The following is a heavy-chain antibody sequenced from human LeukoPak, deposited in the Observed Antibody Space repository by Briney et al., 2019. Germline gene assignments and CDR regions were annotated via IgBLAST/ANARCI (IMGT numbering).Heavy chain of an antibody. Sequence: GGSLRLSCVASGFTVSSYGMHWVRRAPGKGLEWVAVIWYDGSNKYYADSVKGRFTTSRDNSKNTLYLQMNNLRAEDTAVYYCANGDSSGWYVLDYWGQGTLVTVSS. D-gene: IGHD6-19*01. V-gene: IGHV3-33*06. CDR3: ANGDSSGWYVLDY. J-gene: IGHJ4*02. CDR2: IWYDGSNK. CDR1: GFTVSSYG.